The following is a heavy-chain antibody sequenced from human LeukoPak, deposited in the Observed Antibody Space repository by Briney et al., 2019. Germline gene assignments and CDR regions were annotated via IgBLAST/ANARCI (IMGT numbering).Heavy chain of an antibody. CDR2: ISGSGGST. D-gene: IGHD6-19*01. Sequence: PGGSLRLSCGASGFTFSSYAMSWVRQAPGKGLEWVSAISGSGGSTYYADSVKGRFTISRDNSKNTLYLQMNSLRAEDTAVYYCAKDRLRIAVAGTSGGLDPWGQGTLVTVSS. CDR1: GFTFSSYA. V-gene: IGHV3-23*01. J-gene: IGHJ5*02. CDR3: AKDRLRIAVAGTSGGLDP.